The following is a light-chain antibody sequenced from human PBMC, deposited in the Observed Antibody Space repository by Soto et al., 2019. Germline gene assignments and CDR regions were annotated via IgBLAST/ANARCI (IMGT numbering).Light chain of an antibody. CDR3: QQFHTLPAG. Sequence: IQLTKSPSSLSASVGEKFIITFRASQGFSSSVAWYQQKPGKAPKLLIYDASTLQSGVPSRFSGSGSGTEFTLTISSLQPEDFGTYHCQQFHTLPAGFCQGTRLEI. CDR2: DAS. CDR1: QGFSSS. V-gene: IGKV1-9*01. J-gene: IGKJ5*01.